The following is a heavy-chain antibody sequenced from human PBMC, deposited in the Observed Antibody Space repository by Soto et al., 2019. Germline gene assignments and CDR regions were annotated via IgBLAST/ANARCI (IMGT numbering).Heavy chain of an antibody. CDR3: ARGRYCLTGRCFPNWFDS. Sequence: SETLSLTCSVSGDSISNLDYFWAWIRQPPGQALEYIGYIYKSATSYYNPSFESRVAISVDTSKSQFSLNVTSVTAADTAVYFCARGRYCLTGRCFPNWFDSWGQGALVTVSS. V-gene: IGHV4-30-4*01. CDR1: GDSISNLDYF. CDR2: IYKSATS. J-gene: IGHJ5*01. D-gene: IGHD7-27*01.